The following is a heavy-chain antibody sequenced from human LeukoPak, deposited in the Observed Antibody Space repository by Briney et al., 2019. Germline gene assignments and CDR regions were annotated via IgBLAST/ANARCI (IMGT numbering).Heavy chain of an antibody. CDR3: ARDGCGGDCYSRWFDP. J-gene: IGHJ5*02. CDR1: GGSISSSSYY. CDR2: IYYSGST. Sequence: SETLSLTCTVSGGSISSSSYYWGWIRQPPGKGLEWIGSIYYSGSTYYNPSLKSRVTISVDTSKNQFSLKLSSVPAADTAVYYCARDGCGGDCYSRWFDPWGQGTLVTVSS. D-gene: IGHD2-21*02. V-gene: IGHV4-39*07.